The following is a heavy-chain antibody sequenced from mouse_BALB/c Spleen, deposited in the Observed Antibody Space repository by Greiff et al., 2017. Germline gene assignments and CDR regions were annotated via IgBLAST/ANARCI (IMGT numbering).Heavy chain of an antibody. J-gene: IGHJ4*01. D-gene: IGHD1-1*01. CDR2: ISYSGST. CDR1: GYSITSDYA. V-gene: IGHV3-2*02. CDR3: ARHYYYGSRRILYAMDY. Sequence: EVQLVESGPGLVKPSQSLSLTCTVTGYSITSDYAWNWIRQFPGNKLEWMGYISYSGSTSYNPSLKSRISITRDTSKNQFFLQLNSVTTEDTATYYCARHYYYGSRRILYAMDYWGQGTSVTVSS.